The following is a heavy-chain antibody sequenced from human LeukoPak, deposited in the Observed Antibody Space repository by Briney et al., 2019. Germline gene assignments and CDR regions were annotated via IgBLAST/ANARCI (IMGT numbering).Heavy chain of an antibody. D-gene: IGHD4-17*01. CDR2: IFHTGRA. J-gene: IGHJ2*01. CDR1: GVYISSNY. V-gene: IGHV4-59*08. CDR3: ERIMTTWYFDL. Sequence: SETLSHTCTVSGVYISSNYWSWIREPPGKGLELIGYIFHTGRANYNPSLRSRLTLSVNTPNHQFSLQLRSVTAADTAVYYCERIMTTWYFDLWGRGTLVTVSS.